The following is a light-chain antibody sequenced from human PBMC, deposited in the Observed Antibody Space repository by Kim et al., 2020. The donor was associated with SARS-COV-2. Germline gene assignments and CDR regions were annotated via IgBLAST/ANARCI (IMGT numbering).Light chain of an antibody. CDR2: LEGSGSC. CDR3: EAWDSNTRV. V-gene: IGLV4-60*03. J-gene: IGLJ3*02. CDR1: SGRTNYI. Sequence: SSVKVACTLNSGRTNYIIAWHQQQPGKAPGYLMKLEGSGSCNAGTGVPGRFSGSSSGPDRYLTISNLQSEDEADYYCEAWDSNTRVFGGGTQLTVL.